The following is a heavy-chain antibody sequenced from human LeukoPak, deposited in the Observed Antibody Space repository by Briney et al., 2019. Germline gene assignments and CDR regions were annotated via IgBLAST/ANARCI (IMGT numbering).Heavy chain of an antibody. Sequence: PGGSLRLSCAASGFTFSSYWMSWVRQAPGKGLEWVANIKQDGSEKYYVDSVKGRFTISRDNAKNSLYLQMNSLRAEDTAVYYCARIPSPWFGELLPDYWGQGTLVTVSS. CDR2: IKQDGSEK. D-gene: IGHD3-10*01. V-gene: IGHV3-7*01. J-gene: IGHJ4*02. CDR1: GFTFSSYW. CDR3: ARIPSPWFGELLPDY.